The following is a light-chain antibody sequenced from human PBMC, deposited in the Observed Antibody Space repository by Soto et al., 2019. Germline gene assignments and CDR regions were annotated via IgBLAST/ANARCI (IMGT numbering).Light chain of an antibody. Sequence: ENVLTQSPGTLSVSPGERATLSCRASQSVSSSYLAWYQQKPGQAPRLLIYGASSRATGIPDRFSGSGSGTDFTLTISRLEPEDFAVYYCQQYGSSPITLGPGTPL. CDR1: QSVSSSY. J-gene: IGKJ5*01. CDR3: QQYGSSPIT. CDR2: GAS. V-gene: IGKV3-20*01.